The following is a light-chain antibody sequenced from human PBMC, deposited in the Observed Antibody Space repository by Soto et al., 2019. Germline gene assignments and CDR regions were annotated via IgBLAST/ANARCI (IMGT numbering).Light chain of an antibody. CDR3: CSYAGSPRYV. V-gene: IGLV2-11*01. J-gene: IGLJ1*01. CDR2: DVS. Sequence: QSALTQPRSVSGSPGQSVTISCTGTSSDVGGYNYVSWYQQHPGKAPKVMIYDVSGRPSGVPDRFSGSKSGNTASLTISGLQAEDEADYYCCSYAGSPRYVLGTGTKLTVL. CDR1: SSDVGGYNY.